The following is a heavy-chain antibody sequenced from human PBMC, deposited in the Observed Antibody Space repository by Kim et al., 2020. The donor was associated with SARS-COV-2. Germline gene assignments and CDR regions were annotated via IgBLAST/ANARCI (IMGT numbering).Heavy chain of an antibody. Sequence: SETLSLTCTVSGYSISSGYYWGWIRQPPGKGLEWIGSIYHSGSTYYNPSPKSRVTISVDTSKNQFSLKLSSVTAADTAVYYCARVVTGVGATNWGQGTLVTVSS. J-gene: IGHJ4*02. CDR1: GYSISSGYY. CDR2: IYHSGST. CDR3: ARVVTGVGATN. V-gene: IGHV4-38-2*02. D-gene: IGHD1-26*01.